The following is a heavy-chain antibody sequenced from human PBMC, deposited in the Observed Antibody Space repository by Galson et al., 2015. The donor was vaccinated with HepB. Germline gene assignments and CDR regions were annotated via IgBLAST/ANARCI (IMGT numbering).Heavy chain of an antibody. V-gene: IGHV5-10-1*01. D-gene: IGHD2-21*01. CDR2: IDPSDPYT. Sequence: QSGAEVTKPGQSLRISCTGSGYSFPIYWISWVRQMPGKGLEWMGRIDPSDPYTNYSPSFQGHVTIPADKSISTAYLQLSSLKASDTAMYYCARHSYSGWLQPYYYYYSGMDVWGQGTTVTVSS. J-gene: IGHJ6*02. CDR1: GYSFPIYW. CDR3: ARHSYSGWLQPYYYYYSGMDV.